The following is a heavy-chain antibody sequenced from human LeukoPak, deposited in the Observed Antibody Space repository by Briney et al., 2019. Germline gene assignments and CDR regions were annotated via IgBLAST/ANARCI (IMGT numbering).Heavy chain of an antibody. V-gene: IGHV1-46*01. J-gene: IGHJ4*02. CDR2: INPGGGST. CDR1: GYAFTSYY. Sequence: ASLKVSCKASGYAFTSYYMHWVRHAPGQGLEWMGIINPGGGSTSYAQKFQGRVTMTRDTSTSTVYMELSSLRSEDTAVYYCARDLGLGPKPPWYYFDYWGQGTLVAVSS. CDR3: ARDLGLGPKPPWYYFDY. D-gene: IGHD2-2*03.